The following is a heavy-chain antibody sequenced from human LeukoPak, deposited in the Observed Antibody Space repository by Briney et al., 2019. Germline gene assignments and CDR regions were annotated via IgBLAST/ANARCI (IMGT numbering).Heavy chain of an antibody. CDR1: GGSISRSDSY. Sequence: SETLSLTCTVSGGSISRSDSYWGWIRQPPGKGLECIGYVYHSGSTYYNPSLKSRVTISVDTSKNQFSLKLSSVTAADTAVYYCARHGAYDFWSGPILDAFDIWGQGTMVTVSS. D-gene: IGHD3-3*01. CDR2: VYHSGST. V-gene: IGHV4-39*01. CDR3: ARHGAYDFWSGPILDAFDI. J-gene: IGHJ3*02.